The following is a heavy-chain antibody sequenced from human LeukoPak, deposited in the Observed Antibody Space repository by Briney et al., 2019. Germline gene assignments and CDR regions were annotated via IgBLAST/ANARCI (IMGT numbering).Heavy chain of an antibody. Sequence: GGSLRLSCAASGFTFSSYEMNWVRQAPGKGLEWVSYISSSGSTIYYADSVKGRFTISRDNAKNSLYLQMNSLRAEDTAVYYCARDRSIAAAGNVEDYWGQGTLATVSS. CDR3: ARDRSIAAAGNVEDY. CDR2: ISSSGSTI. J-gene: IGHJ4*02. D-gene: IGHD6-13*01. V-gene: IGHV3-48*03. CDR1: GFTFSSYE.